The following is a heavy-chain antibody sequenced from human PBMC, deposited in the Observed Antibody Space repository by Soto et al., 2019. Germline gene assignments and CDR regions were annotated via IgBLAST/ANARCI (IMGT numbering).Heavy chain of an antibody. CDR3: ARHGYNYGGGYFDY. CDR2: IYSGGST. J-gene: IGHJ4*02. V-gene: IGHV3-66*04. CDR1: GVTVSSNY. D-gene: IGHD5-18*01. Sequence: EVQLVESGGGLVQPGGSLRLSCAASGVTVSSNYMSWVRQAPGKGLEWVSVIYSGGSTYYADSVKGRFTISRDHSKNTLSLQMNSLGAEDTAVYYCARHGYNYGGGYFDYWGQGTLVTVSS.